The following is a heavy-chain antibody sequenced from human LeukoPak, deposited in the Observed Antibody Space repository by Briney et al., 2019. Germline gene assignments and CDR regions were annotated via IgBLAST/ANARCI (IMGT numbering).Heavy chain of an antibody. CDR3: AKRQEYSGSYNAFDI. CDR2: ISGSGGST. V-gene: IGHV3-23*01. Sequence: GGSLRLSCAASGFTFSSYAMSWVRQAPGKGLEGVSAISGSGGSTYYADSVKGRFTISRDNSKNTLYLQMNSLRAEDTAVYYCAKRQEYSGSYNAFDIWGQGTMVSVSS. D-gene: IGHD1-26*01. J-gene: IGHJ3*02. CDR1: GFTFSSYA.